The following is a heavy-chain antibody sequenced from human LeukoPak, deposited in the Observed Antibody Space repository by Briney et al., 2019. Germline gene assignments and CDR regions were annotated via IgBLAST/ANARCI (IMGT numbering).Heavy chain of an antibody. CDR1: GGSISSYY. Sequence: PSETLSLTCTVSGGSISSYYWSWIRQPPGKGLEWIGYIYYSGSTNYNPSLKSRVTISVDTSKNQFSLKLSSVTAADTAVYYCARQGYSYGYWFDPWGQGTLVTVSS. V-gene: IGHV4-59*08. D-gene: IGHD5-18*01. CDR3: ARQGYSYGYWFDP. J-gene: IGHJ5*02. CDR2: IYYSGST.